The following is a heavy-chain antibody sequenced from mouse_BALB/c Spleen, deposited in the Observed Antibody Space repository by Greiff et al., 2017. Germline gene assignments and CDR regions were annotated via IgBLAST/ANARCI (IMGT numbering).Heavy chain of an antibody. CDR2: ISSGSSTI. J-gene: IGHJ4*01. V-gene: IGHV5-17*02. CDR3: ARNGRLDY. CDR1: GFTFSSFG. Sequence: EVKLVESGGGLVQPGGSRKLSCAASGFTFSSFGMHWVRQAPEKGLEWVAYISSGSSTIYYADTVKGRFTISRDNPKNTLFLQMTSLRSEDTAMYYCARNGRLDYWGQGTSVTVSS.